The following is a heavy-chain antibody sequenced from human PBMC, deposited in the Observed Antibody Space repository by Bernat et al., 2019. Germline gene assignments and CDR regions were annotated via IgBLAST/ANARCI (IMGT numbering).Heavy chain of an antibody. Sequence: QVQLVESGGGVVQPGRSLRLSCAASGFTFNNYGMHWVRQVPGKGLEWVAVIWYDGNNKYYADSVKGRFTISRDNSKNTLYLQMNSLGAEDTAVYYCARLGSSWSFDYWGQGTLVTVS. J-gene: IGHJ4*02. CDR3: ARLGSSWSFDY. CDR1: GFTFNNYG. D-gene: IGHD6-13*01. CDR2: IWYDGNNK. V-gene: IGHV3-33*01.